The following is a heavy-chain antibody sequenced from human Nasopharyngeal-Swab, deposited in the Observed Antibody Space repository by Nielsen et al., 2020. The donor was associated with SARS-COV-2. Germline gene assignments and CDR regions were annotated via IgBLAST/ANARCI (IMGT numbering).Heavy chain of an antibody. J-gene: IGHJ4*02. CDR2: INHSGST. Sequence: VRQMPGKGLEWIGEINHSGSTNYNPSLKSRVTISVDTSKNQFSLKLSSVTAADTAVYYCARVKITIFGVAYFDYWGQGTLVTVSS. CDR3: ARVKITIFGVAYFDY. V-gene: IGHV4-34*01. D-gene: IGHD3-3*01.